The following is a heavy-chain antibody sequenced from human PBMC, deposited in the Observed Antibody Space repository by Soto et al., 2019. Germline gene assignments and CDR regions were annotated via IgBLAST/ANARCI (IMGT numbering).Heavy chain of an antibody. Sequence: GESLKLSCKGSGYSFTSYWIGWVRQMPGKGLEWMGIIYPGDSDTRYSPSFQGQVTISADKSISTAYLQWSSLKASDTAMYYCARHARSSTSSYYYYGMDVWGQGTTVTVSS. CDR3: ARHARSSTSSYYYYGMDV. D-gene: IGHD2-2*01. CDR1: GYSFTSYW. CDR2: IYPGDSDT. J-gene: IGHJ6*02. V-gene: IGHV5-51*01.